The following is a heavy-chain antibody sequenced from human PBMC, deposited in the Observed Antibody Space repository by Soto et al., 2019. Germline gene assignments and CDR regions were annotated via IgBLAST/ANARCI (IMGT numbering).Heavy chain of an antibody. V-gene: IGHV1-69*13. CDR3: ARDLKDSRYYYYGMDV. CDR2: IIPIFGTA. J-gene: IGHJ6*02. D-gene: IGHD2-15*01. Sequence: SVKVSCKPSGGTFSSYAIRWVRQAPGQGLEWMGGIIPIFGTANYAQKFQGRVTITADESTSTAYMELSSLRSEDTAVYYCARDLKDSRYYYYGMDVWGQGTTVTVSS. CDR1: GGTFSSYA.